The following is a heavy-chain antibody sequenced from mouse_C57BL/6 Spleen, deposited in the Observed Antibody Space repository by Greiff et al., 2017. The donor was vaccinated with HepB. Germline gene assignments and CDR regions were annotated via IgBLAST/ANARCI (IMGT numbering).Heavy chain of an antibody. CDR2: IRNKANGYTT. CDR3: ARYNALYGNYAMDY. CDR1: GFTFTDYY. J-gene: IGHJ4*01. D-gene: IGHD2-1*01. V-gene: IGHV7-3*01. Sequence: EVKLMESGGGLVQPGGSLSLSCAASGFTFTDYYMSWVRQPPGKALEWLGFIRNKANGYTTEYSASVKGRFTISRDNSQSILYLQMNALRAEDSATYYCARYNALYGNYAMDYWGQGTSVTVSS.